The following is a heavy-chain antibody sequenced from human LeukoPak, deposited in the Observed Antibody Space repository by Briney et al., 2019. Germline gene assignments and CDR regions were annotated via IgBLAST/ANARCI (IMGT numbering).Heavy chain of an antibody. CDR3: ARNIAWYYDSWSGYYRGHWFDP. J-gene: IGHJ5*02. CDR2: IYYSGST. CDR1: GGSISSSSYY. V-gene: IGHV4-39*01. D-gene: IGHD3-3*01. Sequence: SETLSLTCTVSGGSISSSSYYWGWIRQPPGKGLEWIGSIYYSGSTYYNPSLKSRVTISVDTSKNQFSLKLSSVTAADTAVYYCARNIAWYYDSWSGYYRGHWFDPWGQGTLVTVSS.